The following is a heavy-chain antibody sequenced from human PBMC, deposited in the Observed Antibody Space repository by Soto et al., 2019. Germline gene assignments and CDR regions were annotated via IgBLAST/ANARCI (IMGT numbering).Heavy chain of an antibody. J-gene: IGHJ3*02. CDR1: GGSISSSNW. Sequence: PSETLSLTCAVSGGSISSSNWWSWVRQPPGKGLEWIGEIYHSGSTNYNPSLKSRVTISVDKSKNQFSLKLSSVTAADTAVYYCARDHLNYYDSSGYYMGDAFDIWGKGTMVTVSS. V-gene: IGHV4-4*02. CDR2: IYHSGST. D-gene: IGHD3-22*01. CDR3: ARDHLNYYDSSGYYMGDAFDI.